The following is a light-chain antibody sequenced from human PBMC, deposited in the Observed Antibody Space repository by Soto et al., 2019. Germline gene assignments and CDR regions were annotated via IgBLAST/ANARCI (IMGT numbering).Light chain of an antibody. CDR2: GTS. Sequence: EIVLTQSPVTLSLSPGERATLSCRASQSVSSSYLAWYQQKPGQAPRLLIYGTSSRATGIPDRFSGSGSGTDFTLTISRLEPEDFAVYYRQQYGKSPLTFGQGTKLEIK. J-gene: IGKJ2*01. CDR1: QSVSSSY. V-gene: IGKV3-20*01. CDR3: QQYGKSPLT.